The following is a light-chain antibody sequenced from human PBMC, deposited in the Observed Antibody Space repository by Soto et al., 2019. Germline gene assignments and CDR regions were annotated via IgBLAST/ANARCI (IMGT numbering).Light chain of an antibody. Sequence: EIVLTQSPGTLSLSPGERATLSCRASQSVSGSYLAWYQQKPGQAPRLLIYGASSRATGIPDRFSGSGAGTDFTLTISRLEPEDLAVYYCQQYGSSPRTFGQGTKVAIK. J-gene: IGKJ1*01. CDR3: QQYGSSPRT. CDR2: GAS. V-gene: IGKV3-20*01. CDR1: QSVSGSY.